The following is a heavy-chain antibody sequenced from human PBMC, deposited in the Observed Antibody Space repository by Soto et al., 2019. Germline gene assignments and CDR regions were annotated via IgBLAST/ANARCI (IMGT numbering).Heavy chain of an antibody. CDR3: AREIQYYTSSGYYAYSFDY. D-gene: IGHD3-22*01. V-gene: IGHV3-48*02. J-gene: IGHJ4*02. CDR1: GFTFSGYN. CDR2: ISSSSSTI. Sequence: EVQLVESGGGLVQPGGSLRLSCAASGFTFSGYNMNWVRQAPGKGLEWVSYISSSSSTIYYADSVKGRFTISRDNAKNSLYLQMNSLRDEDTAVYYCAREIQYYTSSGYYAYSFDYWGQGTLVTVSS.